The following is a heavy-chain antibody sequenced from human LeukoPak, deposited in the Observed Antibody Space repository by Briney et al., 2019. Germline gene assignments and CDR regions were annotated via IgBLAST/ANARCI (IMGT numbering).Heavy chain of an antibody. J-gene: IGHJ4*02. CDR1: GFTVSSNY. CDR3: AREFPEQYSSGWSPFDY. V-gene: IGHV3-66*01. D-gene: IGHD6-19*01. Sequence: PGRSLRLSCAASGFTVSSNYMSWVRQAPGKGLEWVSVIYSGGSTYYADSVKGRFTISRDNSKNTLYLQMNSLRAEDTAVYYCAREFPEQYSSGWSPFDYWGQGTLVTVSS. CDR2: IYSGGST.